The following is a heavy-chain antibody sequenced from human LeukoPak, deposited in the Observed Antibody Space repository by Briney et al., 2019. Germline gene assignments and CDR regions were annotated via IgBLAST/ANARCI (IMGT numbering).Heavy chain of an antibody. CDR1: GFTVSSNY. Sequence: GGSLRLSCAASGFTVSSNYMSWVRQAPGKGLEWVSVIYSGGSTYYADSVKGRFTISRDNAKNSLYLQMNSLRAEDTAVYYCARDRNIVAIDAFDIWGQGTMVTVSS. J-gene: IGHJ3*02. CDR2: IYSGGST. D-gene: IGHD5-12*01. CDR3: ARDRNIVAIDAFDI. V-gene: IGHV3-53*01.